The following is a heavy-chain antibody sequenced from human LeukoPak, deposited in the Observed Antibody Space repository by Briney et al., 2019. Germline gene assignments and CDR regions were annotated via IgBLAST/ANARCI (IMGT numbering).Heavy chain of an antibody. J-gene: IGHJ4*02. V-gene: IGHV1-2*02. CDR1: GGTFSSYA. D-gene: IGHD1-26*01. CDR3: ARISWELLDYFDY. CDR2: INPNSGGT. Sequence: ASVKVSCKASGGTFSSYAISWVRQAPGQGLEWMGWINPNSGGTNYAQKFQGRVTMTRDTSISTAYMELSRLRSDDTAVYYCARISWELLDYFDYWGQGTLVTVSS.